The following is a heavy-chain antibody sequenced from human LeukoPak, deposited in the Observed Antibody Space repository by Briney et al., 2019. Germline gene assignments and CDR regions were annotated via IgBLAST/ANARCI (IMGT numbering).Heavy chain of an antibody. V-gene: IGHV4-30-4*08. CDR2: IYYSGST. CDR1: GGSISSSSHY. J-gene: IGHJ5*02. CDR3: ARVDLYSSSWRASNWFDP. Sequence: SETLSLTCTVSGGSISSSSHYWSWIRQPPGKGLEWIGYIYYSGSTYYNPSLKSRVTISVDTSKNQFSLKLSSVTAADTAVYYCARVDLYSSSWRASNWFDPWGQGTLVTVSS. D-gene: IGHD6-13*01.